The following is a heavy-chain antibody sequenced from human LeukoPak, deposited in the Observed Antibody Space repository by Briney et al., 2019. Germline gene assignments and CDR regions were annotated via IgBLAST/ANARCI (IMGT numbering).Heavy chain of an antibody. CDR2: IYYSGIT. CDR3: ARVGVVFDY. D-gene: IGHD3-16*01. V-gene: IGHV4-39*01. Sequence: SGTLSLTCTVSGDSISSRSYYWGWIRQPPGKGLEWIGNIYYSGITYYNPSLKSRVTISVDTSKNQFSLKQSSVTAADTAVYYCARVGVVFDYWGQGTLVTVS. CDR1: GDSISSRSYY. J-gene: IGHJ4*02.